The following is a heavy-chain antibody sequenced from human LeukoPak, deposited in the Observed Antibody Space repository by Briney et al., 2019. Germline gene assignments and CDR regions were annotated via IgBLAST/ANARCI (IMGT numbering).Heavy chain of an antibody. CDR3: ARYAPNYGDYYFDY. D-gene: IGHD4-17*01. V-gene: IGHV4-34*01. Sequence: SETLSLTCAVYGGSFSGYYWSWIRQPPGKGLEWIGEINHSGSTNYNPSLKSRVTISVDTSKNQFSLKLSSVTAVDTAVYYCARYAPNYGDYYFDYWGQGTLVTVSS. CDR2: INHSGST. J-gene: IGHJ4*02. CDR1: GGSFSGYY.